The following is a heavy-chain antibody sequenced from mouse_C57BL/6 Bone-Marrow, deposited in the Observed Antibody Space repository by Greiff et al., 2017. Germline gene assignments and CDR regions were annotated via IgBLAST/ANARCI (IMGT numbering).Heavy chain of an antibody. V-gene: IGHV1-81*01. J-gene: IGHJ3*01. CDR2: IYPRSGNT. CDR3: ARPYYGSSYQFAY. Sequence: QLQQSGAELARPGASVKLSCKASGYTFTSYGISWVKQRTGQGLEWIGEIYPRSGNTYYNEKFKGKATLTADKSSSTAYMELRSLTSEDSAVYFCARPYYGSSYQFAYWGQGTLVTVSA. CDR1: GYTFTSYG. D-gene: IGHD1-1*01.